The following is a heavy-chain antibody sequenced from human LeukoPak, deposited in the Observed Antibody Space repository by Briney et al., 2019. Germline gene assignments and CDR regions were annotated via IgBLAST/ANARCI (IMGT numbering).Heavy chain of an antibody. J-gene: IGHJ4*02. V-gene: IGHV3-23*01. CDR2: ISGSGGST. CDR1: GFTFSSYS. CDR3: VRDIVATIGDY. Sequence: GGSLRLSCAAPGFTFSSYSMNWVRQAPGKGLEWVSAISGSGGSTYYADSVKGRFTISRDNSKNTLYLQMNSLRAEDTAVYYCVRDIVATIGDYWGQGTLVTVSS. D-gene: IGHD5-12*01.